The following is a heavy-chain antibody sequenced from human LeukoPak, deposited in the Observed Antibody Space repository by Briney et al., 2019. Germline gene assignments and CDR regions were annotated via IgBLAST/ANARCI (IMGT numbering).Heavy chain of an antibody. D-gene: IGHD3-9*01. CDR2: ISAYKGNT. V-gene: IGHV1-18*01. Sequence: VASVKVSCKASGYTFTSYGISWVRHAPGQGLEWMGWISAYKGNTNYAQKLQGRVTMTTDTSTSTAYMELRSLRSDDTAVYYCARNEAPYFDWLFYYYYGMDVWGQGTTVTVSS. J-gene: IGHJ6*02. CDR1: GYTFTSYG. CDR3: ARNEAPYFDWLFYYYYGMDV.